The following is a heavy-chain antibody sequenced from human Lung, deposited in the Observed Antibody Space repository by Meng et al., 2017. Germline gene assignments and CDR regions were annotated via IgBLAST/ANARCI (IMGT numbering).Heavy chain of an antibody. CDR2: INHSGST. D-gene: IGHD4-11*01. J-gene: IGHJ4*02. CDR1: GGSFSDYY. Sequence: QVQLQQWGAGLLKPSETLPLTCVVSGGSFSDYYWSWIRQPPGKGLEWIGEINHSGSTNYNPSLESRTTISVDTSQNNLSLKLSSVTAADSAVYYCARGPTTMAHDFDYWGRGTLVTVSS. CDR3: ARGPTTMAHDFDY. V-gene: IGHV4-34*01.